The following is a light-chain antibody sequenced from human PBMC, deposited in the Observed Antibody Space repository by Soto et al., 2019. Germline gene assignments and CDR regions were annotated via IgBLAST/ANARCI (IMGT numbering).Light chain of an antibody. V-gene: IGKV3-20*01. CDR1: QSVSSSY. J-gene: IGKJ1*01. Sequence: EIVLTQSPGTLSLSPGERATLSCRASQSVSSSYLAWYRQKPGQAPRLLIYGASSRATGIPDRFSGSGSGTDFTLTISRLEPEDFAVYYCQQYGSLWTFGQGTKVDIK. CDR2: GAS. CDR3: QQYGSLWT.